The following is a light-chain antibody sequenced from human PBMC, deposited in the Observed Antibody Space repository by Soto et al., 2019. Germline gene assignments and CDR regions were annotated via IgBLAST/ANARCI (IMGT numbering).Light chain of an antibody. CDR3: SSYAGAVV. J-gene: IGLJ2*01. Sequence: QSALTQPASVSGSPGQSITLSCTRTSSGVENYNLVSWYQHHPGKAPKLMIYEGSQRPSGVSDRFSGSQSGNTASLTISGLQAEDESDYYGSSYAGAVVFGGGTKLTVL. CDR2: EGS. CDR1: SSGVENYNL. V-gene: IGLV2-23*01.